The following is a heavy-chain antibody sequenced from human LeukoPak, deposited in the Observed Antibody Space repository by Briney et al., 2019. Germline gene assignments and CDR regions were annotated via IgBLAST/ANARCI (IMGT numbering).Heavy chain of an antibody. D-gene: IGHD3-10*01. CDR1: GFTFSSCA. J-gene: IGHJ6*02. Sequence: GGSLRLSCAASGFTFSSCAMSWVRQAPGKGLEWLSGISGSGGSTYYADSVKGRFTISRDNSKNTLYLQMSSLRDEDTAVYYCAKHSGTYYNELGYYNIDVWGQGTTVTVSS. V-gene: IGHV3-23*01. CDR2: ISGSGGST. CDR3: AKHSGTYYNELGYYNIDV.